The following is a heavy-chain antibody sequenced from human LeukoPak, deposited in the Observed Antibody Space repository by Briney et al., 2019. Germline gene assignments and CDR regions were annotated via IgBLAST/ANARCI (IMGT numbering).Heavy chain of an antibody. CDR3: ATDVLRYFDPSYYYMDV. CDR1: VGTFSSYA. J-gene: IGHJ6*03. CDR2: IIPIFGTA. V-gene: IGHV1-69*05. Sequence: SVKVSCKASVGTFSSYAISWVRQAPGQGLEWMGGIIPIFGTANYAQKFQGRVTITTDESTSTAYMELSSLRSEDTAVYYCATDVLRYFDPSYYYMDVWGKGTTVTVS. D-gene: IGHD3-9*01.